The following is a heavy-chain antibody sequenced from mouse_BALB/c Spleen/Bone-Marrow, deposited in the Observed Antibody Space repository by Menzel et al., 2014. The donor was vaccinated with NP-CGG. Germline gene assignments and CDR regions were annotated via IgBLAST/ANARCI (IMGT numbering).Heavy chain of an antibody. CDR1: GYSFTGYL. Sequence: VQLQQSGPELVKPGASVKISCKASGYSFTGYLMNWVKQSHGKSLEWIGRINPYNGDTFYNQKFKGKATLTVDKSSSTAHMELLSLTSEDSAVYYCGRSKYGNYDAMDYWGQGTSVTVSS. J-gene: IGHJ4*01. D-gene: IGHD2-10*02. V-gene: IGHV1-37*01. CDR2: INPYNGDT. CDR3: GRSKYGNYDAMDY.